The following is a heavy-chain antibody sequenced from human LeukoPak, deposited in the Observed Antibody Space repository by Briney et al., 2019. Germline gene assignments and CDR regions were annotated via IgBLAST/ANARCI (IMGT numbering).Heavy chain of an antibody. CDR2: IYTSGST. V-gene: IGHV4-61*02. D-gene: IGHD3-9*01. CDR1: GGSIISGSYY. J-gene: IGHJ4*02. Sequence: RSQTLSLTCTVSGGSIISGSYYWSWSRQPAGKGLEWIGRIYTSGSTNYNPSLKSRVTISVDTSKNQFSLKLSSVTAADTAVYYCARGCPTYYDILTGYSCEDYWGQGTLVTVSS. CDR3: ARGCPTYYDILTGYSCEDY.